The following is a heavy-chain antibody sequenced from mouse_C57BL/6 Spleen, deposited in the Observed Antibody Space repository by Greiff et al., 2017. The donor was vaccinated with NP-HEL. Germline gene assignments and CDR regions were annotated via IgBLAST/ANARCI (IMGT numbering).Heavy chain of an antibody. Sequence: QVQLQQSGAELVRPGASVTLSCKASGYTFTDYEMHWVKQTPVHGLEWIGAIDPETGGTAYKQKFKGKAILTADKSSSTAYMELRSLTSEDSAVYYCTREEDLLRSYYFDYWGQGTTLTVSS. CDR2: IDPETGGT. CDR3: TREEDLLRSYYFDY. CDR1: GYTFTDYE. V-gene: IGHV1-15*01. J-gene: IGHJ2*01. D-gene: IGHD1-1*01.